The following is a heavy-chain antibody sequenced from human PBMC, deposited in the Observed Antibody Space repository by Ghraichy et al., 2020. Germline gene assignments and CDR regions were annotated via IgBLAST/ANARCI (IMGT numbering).Heavy chain of an antibody. CDR1: GFTFSSYD. CDR3: AKGDYYHTSGSYFSKVFDY. J-gene: IGHJ4*02. Sequence: GESLNIACAASGFTFSSYDMTWVRQAPGKGLEWVSGIVGSGGSSYYADSVKGRFTISRDNSKNTLFLQMNSLRAEDTAVYYCAKGDYYHTSGSYFSKVFDYWGQGTLVTVSS. D-gene: IGHD3-22*01. V-gene: IGHV3-23*01. CDR2: IVGSGGSS.